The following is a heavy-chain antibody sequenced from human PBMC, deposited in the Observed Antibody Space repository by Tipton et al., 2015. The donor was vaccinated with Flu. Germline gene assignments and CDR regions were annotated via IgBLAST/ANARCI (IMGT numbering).Heavy chain of an antibody. V-gene: IGHV3-23*01. Sequence: SLRLSCTASGFPLNSYTMSWVRQTPGKGLEWVSALSGSRLSTYYADSVEGRFTITRDDSKNTLYLQMNSLRAEDTALYYCAKSPVVNGLGKSFDYWGQGTRVTVSS. J-gene: IGHJ4*02. CDR3: AKSPVVNGLGKSFDY. CDR1: GFPLNSYT. D-gene: IGHD2-8*01. CDR2: LSGSRLST.